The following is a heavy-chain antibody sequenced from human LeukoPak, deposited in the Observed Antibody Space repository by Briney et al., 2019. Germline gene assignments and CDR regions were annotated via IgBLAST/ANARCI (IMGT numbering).Heavy chain of an antibody. D-gene: IGHD6-13*01. J-gene: IGHJ4*02. CDR3: ARDRPIAAAGIPEYYFDY. Sequence: SETLSLTCTVSGGSISSGGYYWSWIRQHPGKGLEWIGYIYYSGSTYYNPSLKSRVTISVDTSKNQFSLKLSSVTAADTAVYYCARDRPIAAAGIPEYYFDYWGQGTLVTVSS. CDR1: GGSISSGGYY. CDR2: IYYSGST. V-gene: IGHV4-31*03.